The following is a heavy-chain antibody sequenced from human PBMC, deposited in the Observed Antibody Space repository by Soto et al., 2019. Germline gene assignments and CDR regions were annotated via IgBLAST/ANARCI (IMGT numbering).Heavy chain of an antibody. CDR2: IIPIFGTA. J-gene: IGHJ6*02. Sequence: SVKVSCKASGGTFSSYAISWVRQAPGQGLEWMGGIIPIFGTANYAQKFQGRVTITADESTSTAYMELSSLRSEDTAVYYCATGELGYDFWSGYPAYYYYYGMDVWGQGTTVTVSS. CDR1: GGTFSSYA. CDR3: ATGELGYDFWSGYPAYYYYYGMDV. D-gene: IGHD3-3*01. V-gene: IGHV1-69*13.